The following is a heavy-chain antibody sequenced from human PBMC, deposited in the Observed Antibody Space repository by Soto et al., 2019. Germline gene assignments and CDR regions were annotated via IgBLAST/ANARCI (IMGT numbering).Heavy chain of an antibody. V-gene: IGHV1-3*01. CDR2: INPGNGNT. D-gene: IGHD3-22*01. CDR1: GYTFTSYG. J-gene: IGHJ4*02. CDR3: AIGGYFDSSNYLAY. Sequence: ASVKVSCKASGYTFTSYGINWVRQAPGRGLEWMGWINPGNGNTKYSQQFQGRVIIDRDTSASTAYMELSGLRSEDTAVYYCAIGGYFDSSNYLAYWGLGTLVTVSS.